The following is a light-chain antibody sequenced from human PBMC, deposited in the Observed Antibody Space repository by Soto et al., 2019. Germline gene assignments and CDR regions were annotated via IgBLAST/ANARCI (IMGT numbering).Light chain of an antibody. CDR1: QSFRGL. V-gene: IGKV3-11*01. Sequence: EVVLTQSPVTVSVSPGERATLSSRASQSFRGLLAWYQQKPGQAPRLLIYDAYNRATGIPHRFSGSGSGTDFTLTISSLEPEDSAVYYCQKRHMWPITCGQGTRLEIK. CDR3: QKRHMWPIT. J-gene: IGKJ5*01. CDR2: DAY.